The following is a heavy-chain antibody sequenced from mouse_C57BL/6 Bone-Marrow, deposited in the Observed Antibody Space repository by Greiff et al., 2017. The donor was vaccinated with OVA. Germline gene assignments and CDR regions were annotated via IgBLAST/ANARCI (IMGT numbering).Heavy chain of an antibody. J-gene: IGHJ3*01. CDR1: GYTFTDYY. D-gene: IGHD2-4*01. CDR3: AREEIYDDYDDGVWFAY. V-gene: IGHV1-26*01. CDR2: INPNNGGT. Sequence: EVQLQQSGPELVKPGASVKISCKASGYTFTDYYMNWVKQSHGKSLEWIGDINPNNGGTSYNQKFKGKAKLTVEKSSSTAYMELRSLTSEDSAVYYCAREEIYDDYDDGVWFAYWGQGTLVTVSA.